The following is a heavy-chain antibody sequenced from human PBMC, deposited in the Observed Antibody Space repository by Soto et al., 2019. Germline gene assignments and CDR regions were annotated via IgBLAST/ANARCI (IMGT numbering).Heavy chain of an antibody. J-gene: IGHJ6*02. D-gene: IGHD5-18*01. V-gene: IGHV3-48*01. CDR3: ERDCGYGYGHDV. CDR2: ISGASGTI. Sequence: PGGSLRLSCAASGFTFRNYNMNWVRQAPGKGLEWLSYISGASGTIYYADSMQGRFTISRDNAKNSLYLQMNSLRAEDTAMYYCERDCGYGYGHDVRSRRTTVTVS. CDR1: GFTFRNYN.